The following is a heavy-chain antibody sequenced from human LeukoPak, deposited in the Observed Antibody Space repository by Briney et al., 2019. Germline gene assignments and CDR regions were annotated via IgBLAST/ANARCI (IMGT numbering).Heavy chain of an antibody. CDR3: ARGYTNYGYVFDI. CDR1: GFDSENYG. CDR2: ITWNTGNL. J-gene: IGHJ3*02. D-gene: IGHD4-11*01. V-gene: IGHV3-9*02. Sequence: GGSLRLSCSMSGFDSENYGMHWFRQRPGKGLEWVSSITWNTGNLGYGDSVEGRFTVSRDNARNSVYLQMSSLRPEDTAVYYCARGYTNYGYVFDIWGQGTMVTVSS.